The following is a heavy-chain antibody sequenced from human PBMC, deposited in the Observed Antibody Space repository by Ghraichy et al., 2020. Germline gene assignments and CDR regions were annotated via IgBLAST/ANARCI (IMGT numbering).Heavy chain of an antibody. J-gene: IGHJ3*02. Sequence: SQTLSLTCTFSGVSVNHMAYYWGWIRHPPGKGLEWIGNIYYSGSTNYNPSLKSRVTVSLDMSKNQFSLRLGSVTAADTAVYYCARYSGSLAFDMWGQGTMVTVSS. CDR1: GVSVNHMAYY. CDR3: ARYSGSLAFDM. D-gene: IGHD1-26*01. CDR2: IYYSGST. V-gene: IGHV4-39*01.